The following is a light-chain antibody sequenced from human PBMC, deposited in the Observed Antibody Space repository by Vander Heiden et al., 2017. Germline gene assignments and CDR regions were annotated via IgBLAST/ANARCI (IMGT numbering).Light chain of an antibody. J-gene: IGLJ2*01. CDR1: SLRSDD. CDR3: NSRDSSGDHVV. Sequence: SSELTHDPAVSVALGQTGGIRGQGDSLRSDDAIWYQQKTGQAPVLVIYGKNNRTSGIPDRFSGSSSGNTAALTITGAQAEEEADYYCNSRDSSGDHVVFGGGTKLTVL. V-gene: IGLV3-19*01. CDR2: GKN.